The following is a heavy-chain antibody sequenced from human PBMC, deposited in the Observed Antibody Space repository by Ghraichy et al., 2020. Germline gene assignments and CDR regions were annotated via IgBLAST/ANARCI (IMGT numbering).Heavy chain of an antibody. V-gene: IGHV3-33*01. CDR1: GLIFSNYG. D-gene: IGHD3-10*01. Sequence: GGSLRLSCAASGLIFSNYGIQWARKAPGKGLEWVAVIWYDGSNKYYADSVKGRFTISRDNSKSTLYLQMNSLRAEDTAVYYCARDIWFGDQYFFDHWGQGTLVTVSS. J-gene: IGHJ4*02. CDR2: IWYDGSNK. CDR3: ARDIWFGDQYFFDH.